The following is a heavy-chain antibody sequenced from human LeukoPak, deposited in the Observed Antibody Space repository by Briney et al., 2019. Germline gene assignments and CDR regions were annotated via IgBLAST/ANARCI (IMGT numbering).Heavy chain of an antibody. D-gene: IGHD3-9*01. CDR1: GYSFTSYW. J-gene: IGHJ4*02. V-gene: IGHV5-51*01. CDR3: ARLYDILTGRGYFDY. CDR2: IYPGDSDT. Sequence: GESLKISCKGSGYSFTSYWIGWVRQMPGKGLEWMGIIYPGDSDTRYSPSFQGQVTISADKSISTAYLQWSSLKASDTAMYYCARLYDILTGRGYFDYWGQGTLVTVSS.